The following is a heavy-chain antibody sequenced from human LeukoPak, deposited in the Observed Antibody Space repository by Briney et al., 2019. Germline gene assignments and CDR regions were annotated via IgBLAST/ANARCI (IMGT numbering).Heavy chain of an antibody. CDR3: ASMGDYYGSGSYSGYYYMDV. CDR1: GGSISSSSYY. Sequence: SETLSLTCTVSGGSISSSSYYWGWIRQPPGKGLEWIGSIYYSGSTYYNPSLKSRVTISVDTSKNQFSLKLSSVTAADTAVYYCASMGDYYGSGSYSGYYYMDVWGKGTTVTVSS. CDR2: IYYSGST. J-gene: IGHJ6*03. D-gene: IGHD3-10*01. V-gene: IGHV4-39*01.